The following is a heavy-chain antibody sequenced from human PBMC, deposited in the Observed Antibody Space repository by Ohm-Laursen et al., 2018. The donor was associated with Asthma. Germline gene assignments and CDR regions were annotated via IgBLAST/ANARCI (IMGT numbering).Heavy chain of an antibody. CDR2: GGSYYDGGLK. CDR1: GFTFRSYA. CDR3: ARGWVDYGDYYFDY. V-gene: IGHV3-30-3*01. Sequence: SLRLSCAASGFTFRSYAMHWVRQAPGKGLEWVAVGGSYYDGGLKYYADSVNGRFTVSRDDSKNTLYLQMNSLRAEDTAVYYCARGWVDYGDYYFDYWGQGTQVTVSS. D-gene: IGHD4-17*01. J-gene: IGHJ4*02.